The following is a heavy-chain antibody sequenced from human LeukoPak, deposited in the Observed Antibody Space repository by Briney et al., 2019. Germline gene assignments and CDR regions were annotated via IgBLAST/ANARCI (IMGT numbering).Heavy chain of an antibody. J-gene: IGHJ4*02. Sequence: GSSVKVSCKASGGTFSSYAISWVRQAPGQGLEWMGGIIPIFGTANYAQEFQGRVTITADKSTSTAYMELSSLRSEDTAVYYCAREGDSGMTTVTTFDYWGQGTLVTVSS. D-gene: IGHD4-17*01. CDR3: AREGDSGMTTVTTFDY. V-gene: IGHV1-69*06. CDR1: GGTFSSYA. CDR2: IIPIFGTA.